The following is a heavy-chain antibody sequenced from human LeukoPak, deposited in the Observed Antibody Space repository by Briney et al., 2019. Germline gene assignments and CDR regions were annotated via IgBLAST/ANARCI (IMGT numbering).Heavy chain of an antibody. V-gene: IGHV4-34*01. CDR3: ARVSLRWAQNDY. J-gene: IGHJ4*02. D-gene: IGHD4-23*01. CDR2: INHSGST. Sequence: PSETLSLTCAVYGGSFSGYYWSWIRQPPGKGLEWIGEINHSGSTNYNPSLKSRVTISVDTSKNQFSLKLSSATAADTAVYYCARVSLRWAQNDYWGQGTLVTVSS. CDR1: GGSFSGYY.